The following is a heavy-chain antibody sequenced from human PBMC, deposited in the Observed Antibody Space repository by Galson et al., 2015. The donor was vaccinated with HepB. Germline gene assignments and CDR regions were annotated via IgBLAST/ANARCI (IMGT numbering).Heavy chain of an antibody. Sequence: SVRVSCKASGYTFTNYPMNWGRQARGQGLEWMGWINPDPGNPTYAQGFTGRFVCSLDTSVSTAFLQISSLKAEDTAVYYCARGRNCGGTRCYGDYWGQGTLVTVSS. CDR3: ARGRNCGGTRCYGDY. CDR2: INPDPGNP. D-gene: IGHD2-2*01. CDR1: GYTFTNYP. J-gene: IGHJ4*02. V-gene: IGHV7-4-1*02.